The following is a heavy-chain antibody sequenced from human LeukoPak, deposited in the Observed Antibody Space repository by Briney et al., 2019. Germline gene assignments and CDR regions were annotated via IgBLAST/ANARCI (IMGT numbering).Heavy chain of an antibody. CDR3: ARAMYYDILTEGYAFDI. V-gene: IGHV3-23*01. CDR1: GFTFSSYA. D-gene: IGHD3-9*01. J-gene: IGHJ3*02. CDR2: ISGRGDST. Sequence: PGGSLRLSCAASGFTFSSYAMSWVRQAPGKGLEWASTISGRGDSTYYADSVKGRFTISRDNSKNTLYLQMNSLRAEDTAVYYCARAMYYDILTEGYAFDIWGQGTMVTVSS.